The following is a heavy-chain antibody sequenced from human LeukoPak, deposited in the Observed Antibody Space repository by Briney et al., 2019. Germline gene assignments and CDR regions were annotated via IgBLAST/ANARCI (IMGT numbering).Heavy chain of an antibody. D-gene: IGHD2-2*01. CDR2: ISGSGGDT. Sequence: GGSLRLSCAASRFTFSSYAMSWVRHAPGKGRVWGLAISGSGGDTYYADSVKGRYTIYTEKHKNTLYLQMNTLRAEDTAVYYCARLLGYCSSTSCYRSDVSHFDYWGEGTLVTVSS. CDR3: ARLLGYCSSTSCYRSDVSHFDY. CDR1: RFTFSSYA. J-gene: IGHJ4*02. V-gene: IGHV3-23*01.